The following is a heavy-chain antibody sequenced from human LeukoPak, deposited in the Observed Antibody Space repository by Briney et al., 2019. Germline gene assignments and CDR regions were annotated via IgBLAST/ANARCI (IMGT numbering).Heavy chain of an antibody. CDR3: ARGGRVGATFTYYYYYMDV. CDR2: IYYSGST. V-gene: IGHV4-59*01. J-gene: IGHJ6*03. D-gene: IGHD1-26*01. CDR1: GGSISSYY. Sequence: SETLSLTCTVSGGSISSYYWSWIRQPPGKGLEWIGYIYYSGSTNYNPSLKSRVTISVDTSKNQFSLKLSSVTAADTAVYYCARGGRVGATFTYYYYYMDVWGKGTTVTISS.